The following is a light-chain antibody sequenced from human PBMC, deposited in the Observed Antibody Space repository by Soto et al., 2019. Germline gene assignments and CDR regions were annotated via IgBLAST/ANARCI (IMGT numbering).Light chain of an antibody. CDR1: SGSIASNY. J-gene: IGLJ2*01. CDR2: EDN. Sequence: NFMLTQPHSVSESPGKTVTISCTRSSGSIASNYVQWYQQRPGCAPTTVIYEDNQRPSGVPDRFSGTIDSSSNSASLTISGLKPEDEADYCCQSYDSSNQGVFGGGTKVTVL. CDR3: QSYDSSNQGV. V-gene: IGLV6-57*04.